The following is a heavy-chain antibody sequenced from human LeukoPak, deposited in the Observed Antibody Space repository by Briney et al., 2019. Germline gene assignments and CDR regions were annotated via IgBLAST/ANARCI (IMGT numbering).Heavy chain of an antibody. V-gene: IGHV3-7*04. D-gene: IGHD5-24*01. CDR2: IKLDGSEK. CDR1: GFTFGKYW. Sequence: GGSLRLSCVASGFTFGKYWMSWVRQAPGKGLEWVANIKLDGSEKNYVDSVKGRFTISRDNAKNSLYLQMNSLRAEDTAIYYCTRVGYIDEGIDYWGQGTLVTVSS. CDR3: TRVGYIDEGIDY. J-gene: IGHJ4*02.